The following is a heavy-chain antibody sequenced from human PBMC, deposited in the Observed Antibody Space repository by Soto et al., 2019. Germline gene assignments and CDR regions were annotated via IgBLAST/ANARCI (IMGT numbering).Heavy chain of an antibody. CDR2: IRGFSPYT. CDR3: ARDRGYNAHDFYYNAMDV. CDR1: GFTFRTYT. Sequence: LRLSCISSGFTFRTYTMNWVRQAPGKGLEWVSGIRGFSPYTFYAESVKGRFTISRDNAKNSLFLQMNSLRAEDTAVYYCARDRGYNAHDFYYNAMDVWGQGTTVTVSS. V-gene: IGHV3-21*01. D-gene: IGHD5-18*01. J-gene: IGHJ6*02.